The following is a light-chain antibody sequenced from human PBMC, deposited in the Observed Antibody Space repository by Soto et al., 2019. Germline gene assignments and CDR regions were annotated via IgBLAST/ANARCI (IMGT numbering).Light chain of an antibody. V-gene: IGKV3-15*01. CDR1: LSVSSD. Sequence: IAMTQSPATLSLSPGERATLSCRASLSVSSDLAWYRQKPGQPPRLLIYRAFTRATCIPARFSGSGSGTEFTLTISSLQSEDFAVYYCQQYGNSIPITFGQGTRLEIK. J-gene: IGKJ5*01. CDR2: RAF. CDR3: QQYGNSIPIT.